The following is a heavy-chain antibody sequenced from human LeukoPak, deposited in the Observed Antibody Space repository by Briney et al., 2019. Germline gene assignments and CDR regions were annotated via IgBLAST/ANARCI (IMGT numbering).Heavy chain of an antibody. CDR1: GFTFSSYW. J-gene: IGHJ4*02. Sequence: GGSLRLSCAASGFTFSSYWMSWVRQAPGKGLEWVANIKQDGSEKYYVDSVKGRFTISRDNAKNSLYLQMSSLRAEDTAVYYCARDSDYYDSSGSDYWGQGTLVTVSS. CDR3: ARDSDYYDSSGSDY. CDR2: IKQDGSEK. D-gene: IGHD3-22*01. V-gene: IGHV3-7*01.